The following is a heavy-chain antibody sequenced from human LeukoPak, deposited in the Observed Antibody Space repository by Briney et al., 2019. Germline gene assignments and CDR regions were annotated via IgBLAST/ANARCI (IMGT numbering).Heavy chain of an antibody. CDR1: GGTFSSYA. Sequence: ASVKVSCKASGGTFSSYAISWVRQAPGQGLKWMGGIIPIFGTANYAQKFQGRVTITADESTSTAYMELSSLRSEDTAVYYCASGKRQTVYEFDYWGQGTLVTVSS. CDR3: ASGKRQTVYEFDY. D-gene: IGHD2/OR15-2a*01. V-gene: IGHV1-69*13. CDR2: IIPIFGTA. J-gene: IGHJ4*02.